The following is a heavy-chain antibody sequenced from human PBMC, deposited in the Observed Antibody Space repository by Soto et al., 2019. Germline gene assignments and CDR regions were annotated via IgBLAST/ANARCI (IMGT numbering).Heavy chain of an antibody. Sequence: SETLSLTCAVSGGSISSGGYSWSWIRQPPGKGLEWIGYIYHSGSTYYNPSLKSRVTISVDTSKNQFSLKLSSVTAADTAVYYCARDLVDTAMGGNWFDPWGQGTLVTVSS. J-gene: IGHJ5*02. CDR1: GGSISSGGYS. D-gene: IGHD5-18*01. CDR2: IYHSGST. V-gene: IGHV4-30-2*01. CDR3: ARDLVDTAMGGNWFDP.